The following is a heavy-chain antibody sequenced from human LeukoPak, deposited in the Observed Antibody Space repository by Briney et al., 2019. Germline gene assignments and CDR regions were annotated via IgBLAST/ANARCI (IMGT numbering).Heavy chain of an antibody. Sequence: GGSLRLSCEASGFTFSNSAMTWVRQAPGKGLDWVSAINGDGGRTYHADSVKGRFTISRDNSKNTLYLQMNSLRVEDTAVYYCAKDIKGTNYYYYGMGAWGQGTTVTVSS. CDR3: AKDIKGTNYYYYGMGA. D-gene: IGHD1-14*01. J-gene: IGHJ6*02. V-gene: IGHV3-23*01. CDR2: INGDGGRT. CDR1: GFTFSNSA.